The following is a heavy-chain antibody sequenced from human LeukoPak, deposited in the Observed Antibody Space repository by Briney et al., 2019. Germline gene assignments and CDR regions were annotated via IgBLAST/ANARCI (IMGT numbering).Heavy chain of an antibody. V-gene: IGHV4-39*07. CDR2: IYYSGST. Sequence: SETLSLTCTVSGGSISSSSYYWGWIRQPPGKGLEWIGSIYYSGSTYYNPSLKSRVTISVDTSKNQFSLKLSSVTAADTAIYYCARVTGYMIEDYFDYWGQGTLVTVSS. CDR3: ARVTGYMIEDYFDY. J-gene: IGHJ4*02. CDR1: GGSISSSSYY. D-gene: IGHD3-22*01.